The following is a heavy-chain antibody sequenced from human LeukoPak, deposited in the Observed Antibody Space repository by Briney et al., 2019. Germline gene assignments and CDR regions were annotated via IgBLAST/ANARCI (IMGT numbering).Heavy chain of an antibody. D-gene: IGHD4-17*01. CDR3: ARDYGDYFDY. J-gene: IGHJ4*02. CDR1: GGSISNYY. Sequence: SETLSLTCTVSGGSISNYYWSWIRQPPGKGLEWIGYIYYSGSTNYNPSLKSRVIISVDTSKNQFSLKLSSVAAADTAVYYCARDYGDYFDYWGQRTLVTVSS. CDR2: IYYSGST. V-gene: IGHV4-59*01.